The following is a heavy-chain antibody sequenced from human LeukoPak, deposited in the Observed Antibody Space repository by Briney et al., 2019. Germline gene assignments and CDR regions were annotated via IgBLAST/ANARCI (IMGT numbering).Heavy chain of an antibody. V-gene: IGHV4-39*07. CDR2: IYYSGST. J-gene: IGHJ4*02. D-gene: IGHD1-26*01. CDR3: ARVERRGSQRRIDY. CDR1: GGSITSNSYY. Sequence: PSETLSLTCTVSGGSITSNSYYWGWIRQPPGKGLEWIGNIYYSGSTYYNPSLKSRVTISVDTSKNQFSLKLSSVTAADTAVYYCARVERRGSQRRIDYWGQGTLVTVSS.